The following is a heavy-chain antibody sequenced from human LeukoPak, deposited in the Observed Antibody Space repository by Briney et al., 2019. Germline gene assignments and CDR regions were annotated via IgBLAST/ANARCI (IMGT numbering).Heavy chain of an antibody. CDR3: ARRARDCSRTSCFNYYYYTDV. CDR1: GGTFSSYA. CDR2: IIPIFGTA. V-gene: IGHV1-69*05. Sequence: SVKVSCKASGGTFSSYAISWVRQAPGQGLEWMGGIIPIFGTANYAQKFQGRVTITTDESTSTAYMELSSLRSEDTAVYYCARRARDCSRTSCFNYYYYTDVWGKGTTVTVSS. D-gene: IGHD2-2*01. J-gene: IGHJ6*03.